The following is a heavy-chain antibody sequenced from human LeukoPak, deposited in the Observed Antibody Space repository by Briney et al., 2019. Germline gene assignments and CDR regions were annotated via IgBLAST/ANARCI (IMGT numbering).Heavy chain of an antibody. D-gene: IGHD3-22*01. V-gene: IGHV3-30*03. CDR1: GFTFRSYG. J-gene: IGHJ3*02. Sequence: PGGSLRLSCAASGFTFRSYGMHWVRQAPGKGLEWVTVISYDGSNKYYADSVKGRFTISRDNSKNTLFLQMNSLRAEDTAVYYCARVLRYDNSGHDSFDIWGQGTMVIVSS. CDR3: ARVLRYDNSGHDSFDI. CDR2: ISYDGSNK.